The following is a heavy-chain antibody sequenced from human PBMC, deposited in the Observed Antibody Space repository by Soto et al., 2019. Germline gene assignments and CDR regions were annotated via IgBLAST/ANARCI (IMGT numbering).Heavy chain of an antibody. D-gene: IGHD2-2*01. CDR2: ISIGSNYV. Sequence: PGGSLRLSCATSGFIFSSYSMNWVRQAPGKDLEWISSISIGSNYVYYADSVKGRFTISRDNAKSSLFLQMNGLRVEDTAMYYCARDSRIVARPAMGSVGFDPWGQGTLVTVSS. J-gene: IGHJ5*02. CDR3: ARDSRIVARPAMGSVGFDP. CDR1: GFIFSSYS. V-gene: IGHV3-21*01.